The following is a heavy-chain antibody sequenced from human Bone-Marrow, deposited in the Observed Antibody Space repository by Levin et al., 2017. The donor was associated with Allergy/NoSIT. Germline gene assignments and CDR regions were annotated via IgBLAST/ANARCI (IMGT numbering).Heavy chain of an antibody. CDR2: IWYDGSNK. D-gene: IGHD3-22*01. CDR1: GFTFSSYG. J-gene: IGHJ4*02. Sequence: GESLKISCAASGFTFSSYGMHWVRQAPGKGLEWVAVIWYDGSNKYYADSVKGRFTISRDNSKNTLYLQMNSLRAEDTAVYYCARGGYYYDSSGYFDYWGQGTLVTVSS. V-gene: IGHV3-33*01. CDR3: ARGGYYYDSSGYFDY.